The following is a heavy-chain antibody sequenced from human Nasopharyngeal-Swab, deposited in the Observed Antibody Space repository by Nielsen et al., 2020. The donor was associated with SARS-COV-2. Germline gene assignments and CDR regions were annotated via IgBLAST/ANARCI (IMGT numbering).Heavy chain of an antibody. CDR3: AKDGGATSSYYYYYYMDV. CDR1: GFTFSSYV. V-gene: IGHV3-23*01. J-gene: IGHJ6*03. D-gene: IGHD1-26*01. Sequence: GGSLRLSCAASGFTFSSYVMSWVRQAPGKGLEWVSAISGSGGRTYYADSVKGRFTISRDNSKNTLYLQMNSLRAEDTAVYYCAKDGGATSSYYYYYYMDVWGKGTTVTVSS. CDR2: ISGSGGRT.